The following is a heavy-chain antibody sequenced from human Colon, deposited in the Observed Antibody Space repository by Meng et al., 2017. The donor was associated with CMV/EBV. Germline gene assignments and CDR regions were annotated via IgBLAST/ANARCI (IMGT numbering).Heavy chain of an antibody. J-gene: IGHJ5*02. Sequence: LSCAAAGFSFSSYSMNWVRQAPGKGREWVSSISSSSSYIYYADSVKGRFTISRDNAKNSLYLQMNSLRAEDTAVYYCARGGPRYWFDPWGQGTLVTVSS. CDR2: ISSSSSYI. CDR3: ARGGPRYWFDP. CDR1: GFSFSSYS. V-gene: IGHV3-21*01.